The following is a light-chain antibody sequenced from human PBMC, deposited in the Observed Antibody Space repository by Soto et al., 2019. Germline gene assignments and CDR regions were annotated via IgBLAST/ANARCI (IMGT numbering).Light chain of an antibody. Sequence: QSALTQPPSVSASPGQSVVISCTGTSNDVGGYNRVSWYQQAPGTAPKVLIYEVNNRPSGVPDRFSGSKSGNTASLTISGLQVEDEADYYCNSYTSSNSYVFGSGTKLTVL. V-gene: IGLV2-18*02. CDR3: NSYTSSNSYV. CDR1: SNDVGGYNR. J-gene: IGLJ1*01. CDR2: EVN.